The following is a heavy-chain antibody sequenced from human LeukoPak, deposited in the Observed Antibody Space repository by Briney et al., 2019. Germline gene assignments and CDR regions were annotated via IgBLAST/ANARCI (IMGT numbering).Heavy chain of an antibody. CDR1: GGTFSSYA. CDR3: ARDRISPRTGDNPYYFDY. V-gene: IGHV1-69*05. D-gene: IGHD7-27*01. CDR2: IIPIFGTA. Sequence: SVKVSCKASGGTFSSYAISWVRQAPGQGLEWMGMIIPIFGTANYAQKFQGRVTITTDESTSTAYMELSSLRSEDTAVYYCARDRISPRTGDNPYYFDYWGQGTLVTVSS. J-gene: IGHJ4*02.